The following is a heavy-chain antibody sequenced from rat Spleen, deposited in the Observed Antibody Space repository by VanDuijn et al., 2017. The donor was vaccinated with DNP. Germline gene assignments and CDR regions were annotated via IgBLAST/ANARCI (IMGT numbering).Heavy chain of an antibody. D-gene: IGHD1-3*01. V-gene: IGHV2-6*01. CDR3: ARSLATVAPTGAMDA. CDR1: GFSLTSYT. J-gene: IGHJ4*01. Sequence: QVQLKESGPGLVQPSQTLSLTCTVSGFSLTSYTVSWVRQPPGKGLEGIASMSSGGSTYYNSGLKSRLRISRDPSKSQVFLKMNSVQTEDTAMYFCARSLATVAPTGAMDAWGQGTSVTVSS. CDR2: MSSGGST.